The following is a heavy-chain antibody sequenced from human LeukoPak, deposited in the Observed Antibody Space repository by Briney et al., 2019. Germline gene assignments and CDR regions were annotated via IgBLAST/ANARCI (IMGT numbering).Heavy chain of an antibody. CDR1: VDSLRVYY. CDR2: IYTSGST. CDR3: ARENYDSSGDDRYGNWFDP. D-gene: IGHD3-22*01. Sequence: SETLSLTCTVSVDSLRVYYWCWIRQPAGKGLEWIGRIYTSGSTNYNPSLKSRVTISVDKSKNQLSLKLSSVTAADTAVYDCARENYDSSGDDRYGNWFDPWGQGTLVTVSS. J-gene: IGHJ5*02. V-gene: IGHV4-4*07.